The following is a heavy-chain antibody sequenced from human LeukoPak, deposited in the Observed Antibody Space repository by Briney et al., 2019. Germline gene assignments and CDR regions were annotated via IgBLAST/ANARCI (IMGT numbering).Heavy chain of an antibody. Sequence: PGGSLRLSCAASGFTFSSYSMTWVRPAPGKGLEWVSSISSSSSYIYYADSVKGRFTISRDNAKNSLYLQMNSLRAEDTAVYYCARLGLSSGWYEGFDYWGQGTLVTVSS. J-gene: IGHJ4*02. CDR1: GFTFSSYS. V-gene: IGHV3-21*01. CDR3: ARLGLSSGWYEGFDY. CDR2: ISSSSSYI. D-gene: IGHD6-19*01.